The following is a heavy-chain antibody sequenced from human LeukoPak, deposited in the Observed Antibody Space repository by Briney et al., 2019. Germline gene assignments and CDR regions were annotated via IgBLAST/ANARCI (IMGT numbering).Heavy chain of an antibody. CDR2: IFYSGST. V-gene: IGHV4-31*03. CDR1: GGSISSGGYY. D-gene: IGHD1-26*01. CDR3: ARHFGGSSNCDY. Sequence: SQTLSLTCTVSGGSISSGGYYWSWIRQHPGKGLEWIGYIFYSGSTYYNPSLKSRVTISLDTSKNQFSLKLSSVTAADTAVYYCARHFGGSSNCDYWGQGTLVTVSS. J-gene: IGHJ4*02.